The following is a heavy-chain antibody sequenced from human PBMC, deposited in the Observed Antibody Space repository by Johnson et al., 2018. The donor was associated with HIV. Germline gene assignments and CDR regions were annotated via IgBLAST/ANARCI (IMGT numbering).Heavy chain of an antibody. CDR3: AKVAVATAAGGVALDI. CDR1: GFIFDDFG. J-gene: IGHJ3*02. CDR2: VNWNGART. D-gene: IGHD6-13*01. V-gene: IGHV3-20*04. Sequence: VQLVESGGGVVRPGESLRLSCAASGFIFDDFGMNWVRHAPGKGLEWVSDVNWNGARTGYADSVKGRFTISRDNAKNSVYLQMNSLRAEDTALYYCAKVAVATAAGGVALDIWGPGTMVTVSS.